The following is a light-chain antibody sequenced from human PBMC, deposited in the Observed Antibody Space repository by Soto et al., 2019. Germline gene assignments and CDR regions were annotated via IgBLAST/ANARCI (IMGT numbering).Light chain of an antibody. CDR2: EVN. CDR3: SSSAGTNSFVL. Sequence: QFALTQPPSASGSPGQSVTISCTGTSYDIGGYNSVSWYQQHPGKAPKLMIYEVNKRPLGVPERFSGSKSGNTASLTVSGLQADDEADYYCSSSAGTNSFVLFGGGTKLTAL. J-gene: IGLJ3*02. V-gene: IGLV2-8*01. CDR1: SYDIGGYNS.